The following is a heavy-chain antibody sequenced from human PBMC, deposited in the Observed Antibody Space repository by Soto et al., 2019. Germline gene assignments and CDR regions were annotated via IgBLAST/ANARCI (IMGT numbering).Heavy chain of an antibody. CDR1: GFTFSNAW. CDR3: TAPRVGATYAFDI. CDR2: IKSKTDGGTT. Sequence: AGGSLRLSCAASGFTFSNAWMSWVRQAPGKGLEWVGRIKSKTDGGTTDYAAPVKGRFTISRDDSKNTLYLQMNSLKTEDTAVYYCTAPRVGATYAFDIWGQGTMVTVSS. V-gene: IGHV3-15*01. J-gene: IGHJ3*02. D-gene: IGHD1-26*01.